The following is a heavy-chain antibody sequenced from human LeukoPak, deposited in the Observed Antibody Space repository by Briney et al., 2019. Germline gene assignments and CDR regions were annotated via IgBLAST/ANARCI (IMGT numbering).Heavy chain of an antibody. CDR2: TYCRPNCYP. CDR1: GDSVGRNGVA. CDR3: TRGQKSAFDY. Sequence: SQTLSLTCAISGDSVGRNGVAWNWIRQSPSRGLEWLGRTYCRPNCYPDYALSMKSRTTIISDTSNSQFYLHLNSVTPEDTAVYYCTRGQKSAFDYWGQGTLVTVSS. V-gene: IGHV6-1*01. J-gene: IGHJ4*02.